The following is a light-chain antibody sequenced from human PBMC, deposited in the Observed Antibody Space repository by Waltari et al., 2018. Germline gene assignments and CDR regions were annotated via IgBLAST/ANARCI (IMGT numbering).Light chain of an antibody. CDR1: SSAVGTYNL. V-gene: IGLV2-23*02. CDR2: EVT. CDR3: SSFAGSNTWV. Sequence: QSALTQPASVSGSPGQSIAVSCTGTSSAVGTYNLFSWYQHHPGKAPRFMIFEVTKRPSGVSNRFSGSKSGNTASLTISGLQAEDEADYYCSSFAGSNTWVFGTGTKVTVL. J-gene: IGLJ1*01.